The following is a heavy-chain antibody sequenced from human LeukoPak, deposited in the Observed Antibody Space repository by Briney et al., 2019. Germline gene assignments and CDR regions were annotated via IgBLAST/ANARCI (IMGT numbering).Heavy chain of an antibody. CDR3: AAGLWFGELPAENN. J-gene: IGHJ4*02. CDR2: INPDSGDT. V-gene: IGHV1-8*01. Sequence: ASVKVSCKASGYTFSTYDIHWVRQATGQRLEWLGRINPDSGDTAYGQTFQGRVTMTRDISTGTTYMELSSLRSEDTAVYYCAAGLWFGELPAENNWGQGTLVTVSS. D-gene: IGHD3-10*01. CDR1: GYTFSTYD.